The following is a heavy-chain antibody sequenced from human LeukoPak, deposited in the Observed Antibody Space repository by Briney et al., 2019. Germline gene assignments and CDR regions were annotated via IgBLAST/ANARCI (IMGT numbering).Heavy chain of an antibody. J-gene: IGHJ4*02. V-gene: IGHV3-33*06. CDR2: IWYDGSNK. CDR1: GFTFSSYG. CDR3: AKDRELGATFIDY. D-gene: IGHD1-26*01. Sequence: PGGSLRLSCAASGFTFSSYGMHWVRQAPGKGLEWVAVIWYDGSNKYYADSVKGRFTISRDNSKNTLYLQMNSLRAEDTAVYYCAKDRELGATFIDYWGQGTPVTVSS.